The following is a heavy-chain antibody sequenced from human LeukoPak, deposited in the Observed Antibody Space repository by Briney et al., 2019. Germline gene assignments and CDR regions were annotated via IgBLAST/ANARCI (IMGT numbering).Heavy chain of an antibody. D-gene: IGHD1-26*01. CDR2: IRSKAYGGTT. Sequence: GGSLRLSCTASGFTFGDYAMSWFRQAPGKGLEWVGFIRSKAYGGTTEYAASVKGRFTISRDDSKSIAYLQMNSLKTEDTAVYYCTRWDYSGSYYYYYYMDVWGKGTTATVSS. CDR3: TRWDYSGSYYYYYYMDV. J-gene: IGHJ6*03. CDR1: GFTFGDYA. V-gene: IGHV3-49*03.